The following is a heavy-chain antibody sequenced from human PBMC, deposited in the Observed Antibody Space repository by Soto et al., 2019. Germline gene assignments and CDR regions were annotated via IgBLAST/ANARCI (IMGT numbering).Heavy chain of an antibody. CDR3: TRGYYYDSSGYYYNDAFDI. V-gene: IGHV3-49*04. CDR2: IRGKAYGGTT. Sequence: GGSLRLSCTASGFTFGDYAMSWVRQAPGKGLEWVGFIRGKAYGGTTEYAASVKGRFTISRDDSKSIAYLQMNSLKTEDTAVYYCTRGYYYDSSGYYYNDAFDIWGQGTMVTVSS. CDR1: GFTFGDYA. J-gene: IGHJ3*02. D-gene: IGHD3-22*01.